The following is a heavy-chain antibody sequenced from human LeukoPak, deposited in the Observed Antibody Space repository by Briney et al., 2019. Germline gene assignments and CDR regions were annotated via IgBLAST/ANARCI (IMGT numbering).Heavy chain of an antibody. CDR2: INHSGST. Sequence: SETLSLTCAVYGGSFSGYYWSWIRQPPGKGLEWIGEINHSGSTNYNPSLKSRVTISVDTSKNQFSLKLSSVTAADTAVYYWARFNYYDSSGYYSFDYWGQGTLVSVSS. CDR3: ARFNYYDSSGYYSFDY. D-gene: IGHD3-22*01. V-gene: IGHV4-34*01. J-gene: IGHJ4*02. CDR1: GGSFSGYY.